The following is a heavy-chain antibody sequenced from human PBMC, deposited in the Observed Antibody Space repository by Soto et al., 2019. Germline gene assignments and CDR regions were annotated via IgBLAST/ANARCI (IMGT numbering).Heavy chain of an antibody. Sequence: EGQLVESGGGLVEPGWSLRLSCAVSGFTFSKAWMGWVRQAPGKGLEWVGRLKSKADGGTTDYAAPVKGRFTISRDDSDSTLYLQMISLKPDDTAVYYCTTDPYFSLWGQGTLVTVSS. J-gene: IGHJ4*02. CDR2: LKSKADGGTT. CDR1: GFTFSKAW. D-gene: IGHD1-26*01. V-gene: IGHV3-15*01. CDR3: TTDPYFSL.